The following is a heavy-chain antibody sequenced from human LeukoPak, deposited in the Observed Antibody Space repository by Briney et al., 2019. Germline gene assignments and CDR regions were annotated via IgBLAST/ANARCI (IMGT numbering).Heavy chain of an antibody. J-gene: IGHJ4*02. CDR1: GFTFTSYA. V-gene: IGHV3-23*01. D-gene: IGHD5-18*01. CDR3: ANRIQRVDDY. CDR2: ISGSGGST. Sequence: PGGSLRLSCAASGFTFTSYAMSWVRQAPGKGLEWVSAISGSGGSTYYADSVKGRFTISRDNSKNTLYLQMNSLRAENTAVYCCANRIQRVDDYWGQGTLVPVSS.